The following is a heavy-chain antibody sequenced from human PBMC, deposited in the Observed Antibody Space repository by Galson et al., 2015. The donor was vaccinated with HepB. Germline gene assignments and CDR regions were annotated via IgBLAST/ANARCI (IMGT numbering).Heavy chain of an antibody. D-gene: IGHD2-2*01. CDR1: GDSVSSNSAAA. CDR3: ARGTRSAFDI. V-gene: IGHV6-1*01. J-gene: IGHJ3*02. Sequence: CAISGDSVSSNSAAAWNWIRQSPSRGLEWLGRTYYRSKWYNDYAVSVKSRITINPDTSKNQFSLQLNSVTPEDTAVYYCARGTRSAFDIWGRGTMVTVSS. CDR2: TYYRSKWYN.